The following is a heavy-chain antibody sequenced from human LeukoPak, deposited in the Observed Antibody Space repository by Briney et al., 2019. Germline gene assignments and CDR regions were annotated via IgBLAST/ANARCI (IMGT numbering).Heavy chain of an antibody. CDR1: GYTFTSYG. CDR2: ISAYNGNT. J-gene: IGHJ5*02. Sequence: GASVKVSCKASGYTFTSYGISWVRQAPGQVLEWMGWISAYNGNTNYAQKLQGRVTMTTDTSTSTAYMELRSLRSDDTAVYYCAGGYCSSTSCSEDWFDPWGQGTLVTVSS. V-gene: IGHV1-18*01. CDR3: AGGYCSSTSCSEDWFDP. D-gene: IGHD2-2*01.